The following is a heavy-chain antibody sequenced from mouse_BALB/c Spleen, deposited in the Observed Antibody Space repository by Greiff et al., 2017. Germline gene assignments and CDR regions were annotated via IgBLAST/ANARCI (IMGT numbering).Heavy chain of an antibody. D-gene: IGHD2-1*01. CDR3: ARGGGNYGGFAY. J-gene: IGHJ3*01. CDR2: INPGSGGT. V-gene: IGHV1-54*01. CDR1: GYAFTNYL. Sequence: VQVVESGAELVRPGTSVKVSCKASGYAFTNYLIEWVKQRPGQGLEWIGVINPGSGGTNYNEKFKGKATLTADKSSSTAYMQLSSLTSDDSAVYFCARGGGNYGGFAYWGQGTLVTVAA.